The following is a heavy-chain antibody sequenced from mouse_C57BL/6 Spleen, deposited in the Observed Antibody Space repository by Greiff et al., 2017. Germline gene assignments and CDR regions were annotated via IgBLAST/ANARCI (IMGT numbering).Heavy chain of an antibody. Sequence: VQLQQPGAELVKPGASVKLSCKASGYTFTSYWMHWVKQRPGQGLAWIGMIHPNSGSTNYNEKLKSKATLTVDKSSSTAYMQVSSLTSEDSAVYYCARVSWDWYFDVWGTGTTVTVSA. D-gene: IGHD2-13*01. CDR1: GYTFTSYW. V-gene: IGHV1-64*01. CDR2: IHPNSGST. J-gene: IGHJ1*03. CDR3: ARVSWDWYFDV.